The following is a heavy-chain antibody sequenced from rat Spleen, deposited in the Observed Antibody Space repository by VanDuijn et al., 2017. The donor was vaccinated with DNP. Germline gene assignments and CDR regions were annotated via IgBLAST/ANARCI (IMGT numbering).Heavy chain of an antibody. J-gene: IGHJ2*01. CDR3: AQANGRD. V-gene: IGHV5S13*01. CDR1: GFTFSNYG. Sequence: EVQLVESGGGLVQPGRSLKISCAASGFTFSNYGMAWVRQAPTKGLEWVAYLTYDGGNTYYRDSVKGRFTISRDNAENTVYLQMNSLRSEDTATYYCAQANGRDWGQGVMVTVSS. D-gene: IGHD4-3*01. CDR2: LTYDGGNT.